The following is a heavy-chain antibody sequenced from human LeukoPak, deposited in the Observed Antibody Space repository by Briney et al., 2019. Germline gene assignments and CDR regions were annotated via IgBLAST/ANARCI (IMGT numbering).Heavy chain of an antibody. CDR2: MNPNSGNT. D-gene: IGHD5-12*01. CDR1: GYTFTSYD. J-gene: IGHJ6*03. CDR3: ARGRIVATIGGYYYMDV. Sequence: ASVKVSCKASGYTFTSYDINWVRQATGQGLEWMGWMNPNSGNTGYAQKFQGRVTMTRNTSISTAYMELSSLRSEDTAVYYCARGRIVATIGGYYYMDVWGKGTTVTVSS. V-gene: IGHV1-8*01.